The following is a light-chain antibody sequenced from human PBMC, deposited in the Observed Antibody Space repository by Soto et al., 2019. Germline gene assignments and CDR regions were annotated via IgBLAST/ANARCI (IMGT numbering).Light chain of an antibody. Sequence: QSALTQPPSASGSPGQSVTISCTGTSSDVGAYKYVSWYQQYPGKAPKLMIYDVTKRPSGVTDRFSGSKSGNTSSLTVSGLDAEEAADYYCTSYVGNDIWVFGGGTKVTVL. V-gene: IGLV2-8*01. CDR2: DVT. CDR1: SSDVGAYKY. J-gene: IGLJ3*02. CDR3: TSYVGNDIWV.